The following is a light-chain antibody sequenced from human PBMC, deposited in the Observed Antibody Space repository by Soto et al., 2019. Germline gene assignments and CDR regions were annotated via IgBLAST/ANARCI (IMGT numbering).Light chain of an antibody. CDR2: DNN. V-gene: IGLV1-51*01. J-gene: IGLJ2*01. CDR3: GTWDSSLSAGV. Sequence: QSVLTQPPSVSAAPGQKVTSSCSGSSSNIGNNYVSWYQQLPGTAPKLLIYDNNKRPSGIPDRFSGSTSGTSATLGITGLQTGDEADYYCGTWDSSLSAGVFGGGTELTVL. CDR1: SSNIGNNY.